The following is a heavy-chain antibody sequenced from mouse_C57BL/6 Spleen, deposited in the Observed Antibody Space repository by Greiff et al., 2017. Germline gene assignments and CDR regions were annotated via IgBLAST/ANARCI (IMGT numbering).Heavy chain of an antibody. D-gene: IGHD1-1*01. CDR1: GFTFSDYY. J-gene: IGHJ2*01. Sequence: EVHLVESEGGLVQPGSSMKLSCTASGFTFSDYYMAWVRQVPEKGLEWVANINYDGSSTYYLDSLKSRFIISRDNAKNILYLQMSSLKSEDTATYYCARGGLLRSYYFDYWGQGTTLTVSS. V-gene: IGHV5-16*01. CDR2: INYDGSST. CDR3: ARGGLLRSYYFDY.